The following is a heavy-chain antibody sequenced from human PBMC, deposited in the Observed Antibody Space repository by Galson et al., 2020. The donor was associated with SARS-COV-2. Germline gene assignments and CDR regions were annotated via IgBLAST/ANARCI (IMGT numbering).Heavy chain of an antibody. CDR2: INPNSGGT. J-gene: IGHJ1*01. V-gene: IGHV1-2*02. Sequence: ASVKVSCKASGYTFTGYYMHWVRQAPGQGLEWMGWINPNSGGTNYAQKFQGRVTMTRDTSISTAYMELSRLRSDDTAVYYCARVGGEWFGDQFEFQHWGQGTLVTVSS. CDR3: ARVGGEWFGDQFEFQH. CDR1: GYTFTGYY. D-gene: IGHD3-10*01.